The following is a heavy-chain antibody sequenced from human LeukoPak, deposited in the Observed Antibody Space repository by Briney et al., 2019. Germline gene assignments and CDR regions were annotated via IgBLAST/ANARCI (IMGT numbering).Heavy chain of an antibody. Sequence: SETLSLTCTVSGGSISSDNYHWSWIRQPAGKGLEWIGRIYTSGSTNYNPSLKSRVTISVDTSKNQFSLKLSSVTAADTAVYYCARDNQAFDIWGQGTMVTVSS. CDR1: GGSISSDNYH. CDR3: ARDNQAFDI. V-gene: IGHV4-61*02. D-gene: IGHD1-14*01. J-gene: IGHJ3*02. CDR2: IYTSGST.